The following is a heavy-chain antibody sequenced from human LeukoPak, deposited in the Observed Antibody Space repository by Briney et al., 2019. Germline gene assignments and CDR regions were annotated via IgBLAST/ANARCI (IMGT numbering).Heavy chain of an antibody. V-gene: IGHV3-53*01. CDR3: ARGSFHNFLAGYFTRIKYYYMDV. CDR1: GFTVSSKY. D-gene: IGHD3/OR15-3a*01. Sequence: GGSLRLSCAASGFTVSSKYMSWVRQVPGKGLEWVSVIYSGGSTYYADSVKGRFTISRDNSKNTLYLQMNSLRVEDTAVYYCARGSFHNFLAGYFTRIKYYYMDVWGKGTTVSISS. J-gene: IGHJ6*03. CDR2: IYSGGST.